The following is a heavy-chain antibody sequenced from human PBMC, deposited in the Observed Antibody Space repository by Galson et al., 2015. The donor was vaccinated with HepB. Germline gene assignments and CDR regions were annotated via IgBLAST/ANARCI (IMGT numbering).Heavy chain of an antibody. J-gene: IGHJ6*03. CDR2: ISSSSSCI. V-gene: IGHV3-21*01. D-gene: IGHD6-6*01. CDR3: ARESSNSSAYGYYYYMDV. CDR1: GFTFSTYA. Sequence: SLRLSCAASGFTFSTYAMNWVRQAPGKGLEWVSSISSSSSCIFYADSMKGRFTISRDNAKSSLYLQLNSLRAEDTAVYYCARESSNSSAYGYYYYMDVWGKGTTVTVSS.